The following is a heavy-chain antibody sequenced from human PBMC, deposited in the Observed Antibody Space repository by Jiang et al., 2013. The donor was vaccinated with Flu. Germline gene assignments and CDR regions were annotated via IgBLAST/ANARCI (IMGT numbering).Heavy chain of an antibody. CDR3: AHRGATRCFEG. CDR2: IYWDDDK. V-gene: IGHV2-5*02. Sequence: GWIRQPPGKALEWLALIYWDDDKRYSPSLKSRLTITKDTSKNQVVLTMTNMDPVDTATYYCAHRGATRCFEGWGQGTLVTVSS. J-gene: IGHJ4*02. D-gene: IGHD3-10*02.